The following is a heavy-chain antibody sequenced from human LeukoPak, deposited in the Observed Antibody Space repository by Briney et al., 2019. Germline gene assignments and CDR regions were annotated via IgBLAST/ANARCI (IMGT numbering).Heavy chain of an antibody. Sequence: ASVKFSCKASGYTFTGYYMHWVRQAPEQGLEWMGWINPNGGGTNYAQKFQGRVTMTTDTSISTAYMELGGLRYDDTAVYYCARVSSSGDYYDNWGQGTLVTVSS. V-gene: IGHV1-2*02. CDR3: ARVSSSGDYYDN. CDR1: GYTFTGYY. J-gene: IGHJ4*02. CDR2: INPNGGGT. D-gene: IGHD3-10*01.